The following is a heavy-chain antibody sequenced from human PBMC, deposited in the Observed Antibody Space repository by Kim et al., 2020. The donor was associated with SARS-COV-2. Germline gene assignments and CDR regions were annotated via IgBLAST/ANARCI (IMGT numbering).Heavy chain of an antibody. Sequence: GGSLRLSCAASGFTFSSYGMHWVRQAPGKGLEWVAVISYDGSNKYYADSVKGRFTISRDNSKNTLYLQMNSLRAEDTAVYYCAKVGTGTTAGYFDYWGQGTLVTVSS. CDR2: ISYDGSNK. D-gene: IGHD1-7*01. J-gene: IGHJ4*02. CDR1: GFTFSSYG. V-gene: IGHV3-30*18. CDR3: AKVGTGTTAGYFDY.